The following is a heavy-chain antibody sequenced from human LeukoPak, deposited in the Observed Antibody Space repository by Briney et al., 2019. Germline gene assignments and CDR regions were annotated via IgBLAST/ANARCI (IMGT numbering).Heavy chain of an antibody. CDR2: ISGSGDNT. D-gene: IGHD3-22*01. CDR1: GFTFSSYA. V-gene: IGHV3-23*01. CDR3: AKGSYYDSSGSFYFDY. J-gene: IGHJ4*02. Sequence: GGSLRLSCAAPGFTFSSYAMGWVRQAPGKGLEWVSGISGSGDNTYYADSVKGRFTISRDNSKNTLYVQVNSLGTEDTAAYYCAKGSYYDSSGSFYFDYWGQGTLVTVSS.